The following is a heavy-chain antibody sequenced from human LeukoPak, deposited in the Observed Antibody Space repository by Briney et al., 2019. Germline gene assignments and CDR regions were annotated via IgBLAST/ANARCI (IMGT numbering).Heavy chain of an antibody. CDR3: AREVEEYSSGWYPGNYYGMDV. J-gene: IGHJ6*02. CDR1: GFTFSSYW. CDR2: INSDGSST. D-gene: IGHD6-19*01. Sequence: GGSLRLSCAASGFTFSSYWMHWVRQAPGKGLVWVSRINSDGSSTSYADSVKGRFTISRDNAKNTLYLQMNSLRAEDTAVYYCAREVEEYSSGWYPGNYYGMDVWGQGTTVTVSS. V-gene: IGHV3-74*01.